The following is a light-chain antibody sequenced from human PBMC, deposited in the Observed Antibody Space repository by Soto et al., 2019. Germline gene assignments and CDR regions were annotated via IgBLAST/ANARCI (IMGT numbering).Light chain of an antibody. CDR2: GSS. V-gene: IGKV3-15*01. J-gene: IGKJ2*01. CDR1: QSVSSK. CDR3: QQYNTWYT. Sequence: EIVMTQSPATLSVSPEESATLSCRASQSVSSKLAWYQQKPGQAPRLLIYGSSTRATGIPAMFSGSGSGTEFTLTISGLQSEDFAVYYCQQYNTWYTFGQGTHLEIK.